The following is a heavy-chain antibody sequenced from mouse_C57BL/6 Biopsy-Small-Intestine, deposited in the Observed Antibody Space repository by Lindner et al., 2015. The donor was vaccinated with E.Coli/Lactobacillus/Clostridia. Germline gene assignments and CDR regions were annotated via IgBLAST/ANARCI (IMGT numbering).Heavy chain of an antibody. CDR2: ILPGSDDT. J-gene: IGHJ3*01. V-gene: IGHV1-9*01. CDR1: GYTFTGYW. Sequence: VQLQESGPELMKPGASVKLSCKATGYTFTGYWIDWVKQRPGHGLEWIGEILPGSDDTNFDEKFKGKATFTTETSSNTAYMQLNSLTTEDSAVYYCARGYGSSFAYWGQGTLVTVSA. CDR3: ARGYGSSFAY. D-gene: IGHD1-1*01.